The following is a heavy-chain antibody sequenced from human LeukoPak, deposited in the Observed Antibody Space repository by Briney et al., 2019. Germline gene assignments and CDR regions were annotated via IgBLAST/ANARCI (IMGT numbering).Heavy chain of an antibody. CDR1: GFTFSSYA. CDR2: ISYDGSNK. Sequence: PGRSLRLSCAASGFTFSSYAMHWVRQAPGKGLEWVAVISYDGSNKYYADSVKGRFTISRDNSKNTLYLQMNSLRAEDTAVYYCARDPIGYNYYYYMDVWGKGTTVTVSS. V-gene: IGHV3-30-3*01. J-gene: IGHJ6*03. CDR3: ARDPIGYNYYYYMDV. D-gene: IGHD3-22*01.